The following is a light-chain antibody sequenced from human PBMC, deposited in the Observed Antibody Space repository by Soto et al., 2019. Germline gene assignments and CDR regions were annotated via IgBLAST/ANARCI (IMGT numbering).Light chain of an antibody. CDR2: VNSDGRH. V-gene: IGLV4-69*01. J-gene: IGLJ3*02. CDR3: QTWGTGIQV. Sequence: QPVLTQSPSASASLGASVKLTCTRSSGHTSYAIAWHQQQPEKGPRFLMKVNSDGRHTKGDGIPDRFSCSSSGAERYLTISSLQSDDEADYYCQTWGTGIQVFGGGTKLTVL. CDR1: SGHTSYA.